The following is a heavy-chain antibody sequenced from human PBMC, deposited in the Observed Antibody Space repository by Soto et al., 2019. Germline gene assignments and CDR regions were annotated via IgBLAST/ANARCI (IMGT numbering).Heavy chain of an antibody. CDR3: ERDPKRYCSGGSCDGY. D-gene: IGHD2-15*01. V-gene: IGHV4-31*03. CDR2: IYYSGST. J-gene: IGHJ4*02. CDR1: GGSISSGGYY. Sequence: QVQLQESGPGLVKPSQTLALTCTVSGGSISSGGYYWSCIRQHPGKGLEWIGYIYYSGSTYYNTSLKSRVTISVDTSKNQCALKLSSVTAADTAVYYCERDPKRYCSGGSCDGYWGQGTLVTVSS.